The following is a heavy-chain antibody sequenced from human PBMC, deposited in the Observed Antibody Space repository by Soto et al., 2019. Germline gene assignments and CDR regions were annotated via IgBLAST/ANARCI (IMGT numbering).Heavy chain of an antibody. J-gene: IGHJ3*02. CDR2: ISYDGSNK. D-gene: IGHD3-9*01. V-gene: IGHV3-30-3*01. CDR1: GFTFSSYA. CDR3: ARDQQSAFRHFDWSPTDAFDI. Sequence: SGGSLRLSCAAPGFTFSSYAMHWVRQAPGKGLEWVAVISYDGSNKYYADSVKGRFTISRDNSKNTLYLQMNSLRAEDTAVYYCARDQQSAFRHFDWSPTDAFDIWGQGILVTV.